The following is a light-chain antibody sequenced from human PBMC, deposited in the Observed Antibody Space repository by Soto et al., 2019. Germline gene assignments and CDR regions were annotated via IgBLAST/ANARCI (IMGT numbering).Light chain of an antibody. Sequence: IGMTQSPATLSVSPGERATLSCRASQTIYSNVDWYQQRPGQPPRLLIYRASSRATGIPARFSGSGSGTEFTLNINSLQSEDFAVYYCQQYQKLWTFGQGTKVESK. CDR2: RAS. CDR1: QTIYSN. CDR3: QQYQKLWT. J-gene: IGKJ1*01. V-gene: IGKV3-15*01.